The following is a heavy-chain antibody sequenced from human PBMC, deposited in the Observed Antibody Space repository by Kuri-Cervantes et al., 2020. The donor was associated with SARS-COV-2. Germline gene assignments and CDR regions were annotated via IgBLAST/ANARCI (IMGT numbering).Heavy chain of an antibody. J-gene: IGHJ4*02. D-gene: IGHD3-10*02. CDR1: GFTFTNHA. Sequence: GESLKISCTASGFTFTNHAMSWVRQAPGKGLEWVSVIPSGGNSYYPISLRGRFTISRDNSKNTVYLEMNTLRAEDTARYYCVSGEDTSTPDFDHWGLGTLVTVSS. CDR2: IPSGGNS. CDR3: VSGEDTSTPDFDH. V-gene: IGHV3-23*03.